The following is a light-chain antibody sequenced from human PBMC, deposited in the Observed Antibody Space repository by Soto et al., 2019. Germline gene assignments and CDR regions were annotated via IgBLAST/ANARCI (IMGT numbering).Light chain of an antibody. CDR2: DND. CDR3: GTWESYLSVGV. J-gene: IGLJ2*01. Sequence: QSVLTQPPSVSAAPGQTVTISCSGGGSNIGSNSVSWYPQVPGTAPKLLLYDNDKRPSGIPDRFSGSKSGTSATLGITGLQTADEADYYCGTWESYLSVGVFGGGTQLTVL. CDR1: GSNIGSNS. V-gene: IGLV1-51*01.